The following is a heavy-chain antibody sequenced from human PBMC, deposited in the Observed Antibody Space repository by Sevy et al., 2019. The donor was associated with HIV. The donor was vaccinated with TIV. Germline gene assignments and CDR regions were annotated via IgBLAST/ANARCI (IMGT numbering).Heavy chain of an antibody. J-gene: IGHJ4*02. D-gene: IGHD3-22*01. CDR3: AITKDYYDNSGYPFDY. CDR1: GYTLTKLS. V-gene: IGHV1-24*01. CDR2: FDPEDGKT. Sequence: ASVKVSCKVSGYTLTKLSMHWVRQAPGKGLEWMGTFDPEDGKTIYAQKFQGRVTMTEDTSIDTAYMELSSLRSEDTAVFYCAITKDYYDNSGYPFDYWGQGTLFTVSS.